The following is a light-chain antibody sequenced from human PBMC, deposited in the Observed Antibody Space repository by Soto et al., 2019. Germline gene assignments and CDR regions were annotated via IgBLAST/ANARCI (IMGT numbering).Light chain of an antibody. CDR3: QEYYSSRLT. V-gene: IGKV4-1*01. J-gene: IGKJ4*01. Sequence: DFVMTQSPDSLAVSLGERATINCKCSQSISYSSNNKNYLAWYQVKPGQPPKLLINWASTREFGVPDRFSGSGSGTDFTLTISSLQAEDVAVYYCQEYYSSRLTFGGGTKVEIK. CDR1: QSISYSSNNKNY. CDR2: WAS.